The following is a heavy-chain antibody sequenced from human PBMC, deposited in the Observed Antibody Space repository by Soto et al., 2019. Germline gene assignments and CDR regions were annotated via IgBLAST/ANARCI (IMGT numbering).Heavy chain of an antibody. V-gene: IGHV3-11*01. D-gene: IGHD1-26*01. J-gene: IGHJ4*02. CDR1: GFTFSDYY. Sequence: GGSLRLSCAASGFTFSDYYMSWIRQAPGKGLEWVSYVSSSGSTIYYADSVKGRFTISRDNAKNSLYLQMNSLRAEDTAVYYCARSKYYTPLDYWGQGTLVTVSS. CDR2: VSSSGSTI. CDR3: ARSKYYTPLDY.